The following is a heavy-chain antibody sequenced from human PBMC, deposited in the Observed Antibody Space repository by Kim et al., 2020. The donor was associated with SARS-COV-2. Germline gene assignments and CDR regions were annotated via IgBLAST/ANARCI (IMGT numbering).Heavy chain of an antibody. D-gene: IGHD3-10*01. CDR1: GYTFTSYA. CDR3: ARDYYGSGSYYRNLDY. CDR2: INAGNGNT. Sequence: ASVKVSCKASGYTFTSYAMHWVRQAPGQRLEWMGWINAGNGNTKYSQKFQGRVTITRDTSASTAYMELSSLRSEDTAVYYCARDYYGSGSYYRNLDYWGQGTLVTVSS. V-gene: IGHV1-3*01. J-gene: IGHJ4*02.